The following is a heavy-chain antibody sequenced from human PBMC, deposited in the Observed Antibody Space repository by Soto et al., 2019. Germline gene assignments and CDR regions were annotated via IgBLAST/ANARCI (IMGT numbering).Heavy chain of an antibody. CDR3: GRVGYSGYDYGDYYGMDV. CDR2: IIPIFGTA. CDR1: GGTFSSYA. V-gene: IGHV1-69*12. D-gene: IGHD5-12*01. Sequence: VQLVQSGAEVKKPGSSVKVSCKASGGTFSSYAISWVRQAPGQGLEWMGGIIPIFGTANYAQKFQCRVTITADESTSTAYMELSRLRSEDTAVYYCGRVGYSGYDYGDYYGMDVWGQGTTVTVSS. J-gene: IGHJ6*02.